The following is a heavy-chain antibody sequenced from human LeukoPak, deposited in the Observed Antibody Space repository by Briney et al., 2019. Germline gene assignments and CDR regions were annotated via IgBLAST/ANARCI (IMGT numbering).Heavy chain of an antibody. Sequence: ASVKVSCKASGYTFTSNYIHWVRQAPGQGLEWMGVINPTGGSTSYAQKFQGRVTMTRDTSTNTVYMELSSLRSEETAVYYCARDGEVATISGEIHYYYYGMDVWGQGTTVTVSS. CDR2: INPTGGST. CDR1: GYTFTSNY. CDR3: ARDGEVATISGEIHYYYYGMDV. V-gene: IGHV1-46*01. J-gene: IGHJ6*02. D-gene: IGHD5-24*01.